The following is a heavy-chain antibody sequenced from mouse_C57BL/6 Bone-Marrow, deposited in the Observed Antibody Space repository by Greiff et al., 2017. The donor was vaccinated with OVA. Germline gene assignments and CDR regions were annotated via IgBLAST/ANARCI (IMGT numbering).Heavy chain of an antibody. V-gene: IGHV14-1*01. J-gene: IGHJ3*01. CDR3: TTYGYDVRFAY. CDR2: IDPEDGDT. CDR1: GFNIKDYY. Sequence: VQLQQSGAELVRPGASVKLSCTASGFNIKDYYMHWVKQRPEQGLEWIGRIDPEDGDTEYAPKFQGKATMTADTSSNTAYLQLSSLTSEATAVYYSTTYGYDVRFAYWGQGTLVTVSA. D-gene: IGHD2-2*01.